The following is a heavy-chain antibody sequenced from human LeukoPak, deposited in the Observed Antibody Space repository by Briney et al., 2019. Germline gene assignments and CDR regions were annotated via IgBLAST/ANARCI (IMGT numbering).Heavy chain of an antibody. Sequence: ASVKVSFKASGYTFTSYDINWVRQAPGQGLEWMGWISAYNGNTNYAQKLQGRVTMTTDTSTSTAYMELRSLRSDDTAVYYCARERLVGANRGWFDPWGQGTLVTVSS. J-gene: IGHJ5*02. V-gene: IGHV1-18*01. CDR1: GYTFTSYD. CDR2: ISAYNGNT. CDR3: ARERLVGANRGWFDP. D-gene: IGHD1-26*01.